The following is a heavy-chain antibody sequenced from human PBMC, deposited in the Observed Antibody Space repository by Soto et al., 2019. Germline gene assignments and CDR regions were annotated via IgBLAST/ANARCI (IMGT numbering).Heavy chain of an antibody. V-gene: IGHV3-33*01. CDR1: GFTFSDYG. D-gene: IGHD3-10*01. CDR2: IWYDGSNK. J-gene: IGHJ6*02. CDR3: ARGGYGSGNCYTHYGMDV. Sequence: QVQLVESGGGVVQPGRSLRLSCAASGFTFSDYGIHWVRQAPGKGLEWVADIWYDGSNKYYGDSVKGRFTISRDNSKNTLYLQMNSLRAEDTAVYYCARGGYGSGNCYTHYGMDVWGQGTTVTVSS.